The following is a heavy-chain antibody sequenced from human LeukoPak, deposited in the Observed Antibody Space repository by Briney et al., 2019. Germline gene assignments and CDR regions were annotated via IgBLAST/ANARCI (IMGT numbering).Heavy chain of an antibody. Sequence: GGSLRLSCAASGFTFSTYAMSWVRQAPGKGLEWVSAIGGSGSSTYYADSVKGRFTISRDNAKNSLYLQMNSLRAEDTAVYYCARGKYDSSPFLQHWGQGTLVTVSS. CDR2: IGGSGSST. CDR3: ARGKYDSSPFLQH. CDR1: GFTFSTYA. D-gene: IGHD3-22*01. V-gene: IGHV3-23*01. J-gene: IGHJ1*01.